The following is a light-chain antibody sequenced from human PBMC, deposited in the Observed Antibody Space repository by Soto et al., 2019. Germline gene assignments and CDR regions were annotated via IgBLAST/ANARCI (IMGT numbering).Light chain of an antibody. CDR1: QTINNN. CDR3: QQHNNWPST. J-gene: IGKJ1*01. Sequence: MPQAPATLSVSPGERATLSCRASQTINNNVAWYQLKDGQVPRLVIYGASSRATGIPDRFSGSGSGTDFTLTISRLEPEDFAVYYCQQHNNWPSTFGQGTKVDIK. CDR2: GAS. V-gene: IGKV3D-15*01.